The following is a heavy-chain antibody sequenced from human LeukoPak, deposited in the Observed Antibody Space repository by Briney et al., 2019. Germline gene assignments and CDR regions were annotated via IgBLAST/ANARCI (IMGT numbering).Heavy chain of an antibody. CDR1: GYTFNGYY. V-gene: IGHV1-2*02. CDR3: AREDIVGVTEGVDY. CDR2: INPNSGGT. D-gene: IGHD1-26*01. Sequence: ASVKVSCKASGYTFNGYYMHWVRQAPGQGLEWMGWINPNSGGTNYAQKFQGRVTMTRDTSISTAYMELSRLRSDDTAVYYCAREDIVGVTEGVDYWGQGTLVTVSS. J-gene: IGHJ4*02.